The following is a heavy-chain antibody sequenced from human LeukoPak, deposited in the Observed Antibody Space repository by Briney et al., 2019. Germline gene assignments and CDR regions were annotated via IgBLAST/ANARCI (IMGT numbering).Heavy chain of an antibody. CDR2: IKSKADGGTA. J-gene: IGHJ3*02. D-gene: IGHD1-1*01. CDR3: TTYNDKDAFNI. V-gene: IGHV3-15*01. Sequence: GGSLRLSCAASGFTFSKDWMSWVRQAPGKGLEWVGRIKSKADGGTADYATPVKGRFTISRDDSKNTLYLQMNSLKTEDTAVYYCTTYNDKDAFNIWGQGTMVTVSS. CDR1: GFTFSKDW.